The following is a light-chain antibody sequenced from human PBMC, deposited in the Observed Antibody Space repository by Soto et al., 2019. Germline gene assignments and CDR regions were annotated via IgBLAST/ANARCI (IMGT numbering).Light chain of an antibody. CDR3: QQYNNWPWT. CDR2: GAS. CDR1: QSVSSN. V-gene: IGKV3-15*01. Sequence: EIVLTQSPATLSLSPGERATLSCRASQSVSSNLAWYQQKPGQAPRLLIYGASTRATGIPARFSGSGSGTEVTLTISSLQSDDFVVYYCQQYNNWPWTFGQGTKVDIK. J-gene: IGKJ1*01.